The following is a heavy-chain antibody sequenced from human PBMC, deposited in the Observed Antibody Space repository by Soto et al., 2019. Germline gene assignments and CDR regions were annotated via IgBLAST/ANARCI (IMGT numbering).Heavy chain of an antibody. J-gene: IGHJ3*02. Sequence: SVKVSCKASGGTFSSYTISWVRRAPGQGHEWMGRIIPILGIANYAQKFQGRVTITADKSTSTAYMELSSLRSEDTAVYYCASLGYCSSTSCYVNAFDIWGQGTMVTV. D-gene: IGHD2-2*01. CDR1: GGTFSSYT. CDR3: ASLGYCSSTSCYVNAFDI. V-gene: IGHV1-69*02. CDR2: IIPILGIA.